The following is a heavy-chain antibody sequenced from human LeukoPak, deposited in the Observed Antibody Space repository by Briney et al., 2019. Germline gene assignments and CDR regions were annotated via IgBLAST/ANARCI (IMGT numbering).Heavy chain of an antibody. CDR1: GYTFTTYG. V-gene: IGHV1-18*01. J-gene: IGHJ4*02. D-gene: IGHD2-15*01. CDR3: ARADIIVVAGSTPVGSGFEY. Sequence: EASVKVACKTSGYTFTTYGISWLRQAPGQWLEWMGWISAHKGETEYAQKFQGRVTMTREISTSTAYMELQSLTSDDTAVYYCARADIIVVAGSTPVGSGFEYWGQGALITVS. CDR2: ISAHKGET.